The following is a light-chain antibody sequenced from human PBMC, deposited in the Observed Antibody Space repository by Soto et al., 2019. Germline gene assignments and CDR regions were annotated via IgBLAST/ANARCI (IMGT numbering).Light chain of an antibody. V-gene: IGKV1-6*01. CDR3: LQDHDDSWT. CDR1: RDIGSD. Sequence: AIQMTQSPSSLSASVGDRITITCRAGRDIGSDLSWYQQKPGKXPTXXIYAASNLQSGVPSRFRGSRSGTEGTITVSSLQPEDGATYYCLQDHDDSWTFGQGTKVDIK. CDR2: AAS. J-gene: IGKJ1*01.